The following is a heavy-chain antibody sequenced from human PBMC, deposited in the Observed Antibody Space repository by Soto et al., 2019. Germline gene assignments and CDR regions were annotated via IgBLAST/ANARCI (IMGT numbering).Heavy chain of an antibody. D-gene: IGHD1-26*01. J-gene: IGHJ6*02. CDR2: MAYDGSNE. CDR1: GFTFSSFG. Sequence: GGSLRLSCAASGFTFSSFGIHWVRQAPGKGLEWVAVMAYDGSNEYYADSVRGRFTISRDNSKSTVYLQMNSLRPEDTAVYYCAKSTVGPSRYYYYGMDVWGQGTTVTVSS. V-gene: IGHV3-30*18. CDR3: AKSTVGPSRYYYYGMDV.